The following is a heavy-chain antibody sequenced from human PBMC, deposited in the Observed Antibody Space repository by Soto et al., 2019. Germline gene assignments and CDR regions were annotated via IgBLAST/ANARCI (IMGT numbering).Heavy chain of an antibody. CDR3: ARQMPPLAYEFWSGSETYFDY. J-gene: IGHJ4*02. V-gene: IGHV4-39*01. D-gene: IGHD3-3*01. CDR2: IYYSGST. CDR1: GGSISTSSYY. Sequence: QLPLQESGPGLVKPSETLSLTCTVSGGSISTSSYYWGWIRQPPGKGLEWIGSIYYSGSTDYNPSLKSRVIISVDTSKNQFSLNLTSVTAADTAVYFCARQMPPLAYEFWSGSETYFDYWGQGTVVIVSS.